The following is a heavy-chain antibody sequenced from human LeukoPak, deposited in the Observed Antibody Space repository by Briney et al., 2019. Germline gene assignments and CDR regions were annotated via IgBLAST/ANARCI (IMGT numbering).Heavy chain of an antibody. J-gene: IGHJ6*03. Sequence: GGSLRLPCAASGFTVGSNYMSWVRQAPGKGLEWVSVIYSGGSTYYADSVKGRFTISRDNSKNTLYLQMNSLRAEDTAVYYCARGSRITIFGVVHYYMDVWGKGTTVTVSS. D-gene: IGHD3-3*01. CDR1: GFTVGSNY. CDR3: ARGSRITIFGVVHYYMDV. CDR2: IYSGGST. V-gene: IGHV3-66*02.